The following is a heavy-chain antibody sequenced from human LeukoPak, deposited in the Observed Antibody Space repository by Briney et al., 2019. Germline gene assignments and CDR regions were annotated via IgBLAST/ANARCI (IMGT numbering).Heavy chain of an antibody. V-gene: IGHV1-18*01. CDR3: ARTSHESVLYWSDP. D-gene: IGHD3-16*01. CDR2: ISGYNGYT. CDR1: GYTFTTYG. J-gene: IGHJ5*02. Sequence: ASVQVSCEASGYTFTTYGIGWVRQAPGQGLEWMGWISGYNGYTNYAQKFQGRVTMTTDTSTSTAYMELRSLRSDDTAVYYCARTSHESVLYWSDPWGQGTLVIVTS.